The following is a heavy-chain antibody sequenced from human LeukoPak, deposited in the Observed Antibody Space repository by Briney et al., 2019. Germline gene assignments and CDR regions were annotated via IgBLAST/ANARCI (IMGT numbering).Heavy chain of an antibody. CDR1: GFIFSHYP. CDR3: ANEYSKGDV. CDR2: ISFDGSNE. D-gene: IGHD4-11*01. Sequence: GGSLRLSCAASGFIFSHYPMHWVRQAPGKGLEWVAVISFDGSNEYYSDSVKGRFAISRDNSKNTLYLQMSSLRAEDTAIYYCANEYSKGDVWGQGTTVTVSS. V-gene: IGHV3-30-3*02. J-gene: IGHJ3*01.